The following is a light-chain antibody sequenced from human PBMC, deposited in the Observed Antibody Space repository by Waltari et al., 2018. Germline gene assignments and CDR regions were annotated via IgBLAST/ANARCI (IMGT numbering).Light chain of an antibody. CDR3: QHYVTLPVT. CDR1: QSVSRT. V-gene: IGKV3-20*01. J-gene: IGKJ1*01. Sequence: EIVLTQSPGTLSLSPGDRATLSCRASQSVSRTLAWYQQKPGQASSLLIYGASIRATGIPDRFSGSGSGTDFSLTISRLEPEDFAVYYCQHYVTLPVTFGQGTKVEIK. CDR2: GAS.